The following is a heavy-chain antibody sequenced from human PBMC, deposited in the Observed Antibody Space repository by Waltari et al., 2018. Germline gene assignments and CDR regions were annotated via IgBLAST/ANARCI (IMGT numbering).Heavy chain of an antibody. D-gene: IGHD3-16*01. J-gene: IGHJ3*02. Sequence: EVQLVESGGGLVQPGGSLRLSGAASGLTLRSYWMPWVRQAPGKGLVWVSRIDCDGSGTSYADSVKGRFTISRDNAKNTVYLQMNSVRAEDTAVYYCIRDFGEPGATNVFDIWGQGTMVTVSS. V-gene: IGHV3-74*01. CDR1: GLTLRSYW. CDR2: IDCDGSGT. CDR3: IRDFGEPGATNVFDI.